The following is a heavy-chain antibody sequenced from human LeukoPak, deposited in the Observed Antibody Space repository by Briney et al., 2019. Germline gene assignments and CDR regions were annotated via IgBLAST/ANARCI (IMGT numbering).Heavy chain of an antibody. V-gene: IGHV1-69*13. CDR2: IIPIFGTA. CDR3: ARDGSELRGYSYGSFDY. Sequence: GASVKVSCKASGGTFSSYAISWVRQAPGQGLGWMGGIIPIFGTANYAQKFQGRVTITADESTSTAYMELSSLRSEDTAVYYCARDGSELRGYSYGSFDYWGQGTLVTVSS. CDR1: GGTFSSYA. D-gene: IGHD5-18*01. J-gene: IGHJ4*02.